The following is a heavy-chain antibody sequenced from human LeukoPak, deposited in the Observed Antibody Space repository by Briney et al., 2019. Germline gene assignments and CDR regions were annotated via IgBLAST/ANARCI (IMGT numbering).Heavy chain of an antibody. J-gene: IGHJ3*02. CDR2: INHSGST. D-gene: IGHD3-22*01. CDR1: GGSFSGYY. CDR3: ARGQIVTTAVVVTESDAFDI. Sequence: AETLSLTCAVYGGSFSGYYWSWIRQPPGKGLEWIGEINHSGSTNYNPSLKSRVTISVDTSKNQFSLKLSSVTAADTAVYYCARGQIVTTAVVVTESDAFDIWGQGTMVTVSS. V-gene: IGHV4-34*01.